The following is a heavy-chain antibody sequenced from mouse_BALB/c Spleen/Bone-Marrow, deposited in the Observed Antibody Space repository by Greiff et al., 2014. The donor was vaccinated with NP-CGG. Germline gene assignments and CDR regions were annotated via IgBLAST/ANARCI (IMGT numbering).Heavy chain of an antibody. D-gene: IGHD2-14*01. V-gene: IGHV1-67*01. CDR2: ISSYYGDA. J-gene: IGHJ4*01. Sequence: QVQLQQSGAELVRPGGSVKISCKGSGYTFTVYAVHWGKKSHTKSLEWIGLISSYYGDATYNQKFKGKATMTVDKSSSTAFLELARLTSEDSAIYYCARSGKVRNAMDYWGQGTSVTVSS. CDR3: ARSGKVRNAMDY. CDR1: GYTFTVYA.